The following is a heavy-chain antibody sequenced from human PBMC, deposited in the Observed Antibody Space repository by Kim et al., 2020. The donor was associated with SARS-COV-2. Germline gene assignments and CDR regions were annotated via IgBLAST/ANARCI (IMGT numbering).Heavy chain of an antibody. V-gene: IGHV4-39*01. J-gene: IGHJ5*02. Sequence: RRVSISVDTSKNQFSLKLSSVTAADTAVYYCARQGYDYVWGSYRSIWFDPWGQGTLVTVSS. CDR3: ARQGYDYVWGSYRSIWFDP. D-gene: IGHD3-16*02.